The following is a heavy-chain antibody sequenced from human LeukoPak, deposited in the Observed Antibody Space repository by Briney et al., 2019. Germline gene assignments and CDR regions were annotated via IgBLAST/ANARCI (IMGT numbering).Heavy chain of an antibody. CDR1: GFTFSSYE. D-gene: IGHD2-15*01. CDR3: ARSFRRSNAFDI. CDR2: ISSSGSTI. Sequence: GGSLRLSCAAYGFTFSSYEMNWVRQAPGKGLEWVSYISSSGSTIYYADSVKGRFTISRDSAKNSLYLQMNSLSAEVTAVYYCARSFRRSNAFDIWCQGTMVTVSA. V-gene: IGHV3-48*03. J-gene: IGHJ3*02.